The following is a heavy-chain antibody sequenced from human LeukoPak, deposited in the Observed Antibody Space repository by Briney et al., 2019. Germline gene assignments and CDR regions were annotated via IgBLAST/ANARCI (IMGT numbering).Heavy chain of an antibody. Sequence: SVKVSCKASGGTFSSYAISWVRQAPGQGLEWMGRIIPILGIANYAQKFQGRVTITADKSTSTAYMELSSLRSEDTAVYYCARPEGVYGRGLDYWGQGTLVTVSS. D-gene: IGHD3-10*02. V-gene: IGHV1-69*04. CDR3: ARPEGVYGRGLDY. CDR1: GGTFSSYA. CDR2: IIPILGIA. J-gene: IGHJ4*02.